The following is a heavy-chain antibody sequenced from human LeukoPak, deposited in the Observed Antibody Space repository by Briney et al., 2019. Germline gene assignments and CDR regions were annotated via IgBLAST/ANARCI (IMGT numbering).Heavy chain of an antibody. CDR3: AREGSSWFHFDY. V-gene: IGHV4-39*07. CDR1: GGSISSSSYY. Sequence: SETLSLTCTVSGGSISSSSYYWGWIRQPPGKGLEWIGSIYYSGSTYYNPSLKSRVTISVDTSKNQFSLKLSSVTAADTAVYYCAREGSSWFHFDYWGQGTLVTVSS. J-gene: IGHJ4*02. CDR2: IYYSGST. D-gene: IGHD6-13*01.